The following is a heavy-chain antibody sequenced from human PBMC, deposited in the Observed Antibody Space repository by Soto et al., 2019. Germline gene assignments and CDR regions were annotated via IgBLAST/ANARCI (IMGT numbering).Heavy chain of an antibody. CDR2: IYSGGST. V-gene: IGHV3-53*04. CDR3: NLWDSSGYSPFDY. D-gene: IGHD3-22*01. CDR1: GFTVRSNY. Sequence: EVQLVESGGGLVQPEGSLRLSCAASGFTVRSNYMSWVRQAPGKGLEWVSVIYSGGSTYYADSVKGRFTISRHNSKNTLYLQMNSLRAEDTAVYYCNLWDSSGYSPFDYWGQGTLVTVSS. J-gene: IGHJ4*02.